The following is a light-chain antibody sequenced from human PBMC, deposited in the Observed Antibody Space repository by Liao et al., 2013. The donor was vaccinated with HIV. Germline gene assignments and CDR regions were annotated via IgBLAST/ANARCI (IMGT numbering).Light chain of an antibody. CDR2: QGT. V-gene: IGLV3-21*01. CDR3: QTWDSSTVV. CDR1: NIGSKS. Sequence: SYELTQPPSVSVAPGKTARITCGGNNIGSKSVHWYQQRPGQPPVLVIYQGTKRPSGIPERFSGANSGNTATLTITGTQALDEADYYCQTWDSSTVVFGGGTKLTVL. J-gene: IGLJ3*02.